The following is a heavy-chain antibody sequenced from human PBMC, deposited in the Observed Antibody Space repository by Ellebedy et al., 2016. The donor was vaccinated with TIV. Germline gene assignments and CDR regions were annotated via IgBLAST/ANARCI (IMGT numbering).Heavy chain of an antibody. J-gene: IGHJ6*02. CDR3: ARDGTSYGDYAGYYYYYGMDV. CDR1: GFTFSSYW. CDR2: IKQDGSEK. V-gene: IGHV3-7*03. D-gene: IGHD4-17*01. Sequence: GEYLKISXAASGFTFSSYWMSWVRQAPGKGLEWVANIKQDGSEKYYVDSVKGRFTISRDNAKNSLYLQMNSLRAEDTAVYYCARDGTSYGDYAGYYYYYGMDVWGQGTTVTVSS.